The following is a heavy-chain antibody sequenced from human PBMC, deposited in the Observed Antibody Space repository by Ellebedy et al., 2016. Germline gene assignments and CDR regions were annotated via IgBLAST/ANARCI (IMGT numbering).Heavy chain of an antibody. Sequence: SVKVSXXASGGTFSSYAISWVRQAPGQGLEWMGGIIPIFGTANYAQKFQGRVTITADESTSTAYMELSSLRSEDTAVYYCARGTAYYYYYYMDVWGKGTTVTVSS. V-gene: IGHV1-69*13. J-gene: IGHJ6*03. CDR1: GGTFSSYA. D-gene: IGHD2-21*02. CDR3: ARGTAYYYYYYMDV. CDR2: IIPIFGTA.